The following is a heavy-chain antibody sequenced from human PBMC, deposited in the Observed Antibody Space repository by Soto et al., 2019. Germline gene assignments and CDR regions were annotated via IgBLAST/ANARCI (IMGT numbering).Heavy chain of an antibody. V-gene: IGHV4-59*01. Sequence: PSETLSLTCTVSGGSISSNYWSWIRQPPGKGLKWIGYIYYSGRTNYNPSLKSRVTISVDTSKSQFSLNLTSVTAADTAVYYCAKGGDLGIFLYFDYWGQGALVTVSS. D-gene: IGHD3-3*01. J-gene: IGHJ4*02. CDR3: AKGGDLGIFLYFDY. CDR2: IYYSGRT. CDR1: GGSISSNY.